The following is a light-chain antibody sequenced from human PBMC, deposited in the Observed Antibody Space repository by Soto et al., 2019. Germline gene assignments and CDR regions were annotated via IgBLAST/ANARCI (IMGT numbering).Light chain of an antibody. CDR3: SSYTSSSTLEDVV. J-gene: IGLJ2*01. Sequence: QYALTQPASVSGSPGQSITISCTGTSSDVGGYNYVSWYQQHPGKAPKLMIYDVSNRPSGVSNRFSGSKSGNTASLTISGLQAEDEADYYCSSYTSSSTLEDVVFGGGTKLTVL. CDR2: DVS. V-gene: IGLV2-14*01. CDR1: SSDVGGYNY.